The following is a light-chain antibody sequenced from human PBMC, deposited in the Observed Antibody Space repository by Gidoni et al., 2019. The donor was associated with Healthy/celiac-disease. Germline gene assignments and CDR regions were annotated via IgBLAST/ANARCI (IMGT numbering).Light chain of an antibody. Sequence: EIVMTQSPATLSVSPGERATLSCRASQSVSSNLAWYQQKPGQAPRLLIYGASTRATGIPARFSGSGSGTEFTLTSISLQSEDFAVYYCQQYKNWPESFGPGTKVDIK. CDR1: QSVSSN. CDR3: QQYKNWPES. CDR2: GAS. J-gene: IGKJ3*01. V-gene: IGKV3-15*01.